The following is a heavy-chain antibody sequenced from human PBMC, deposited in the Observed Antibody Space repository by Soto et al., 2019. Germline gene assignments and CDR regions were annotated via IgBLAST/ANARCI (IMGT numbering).Heavy chain of an antibody. CDR2: ISYDGSNK. V-gene: IGHV3-30*18. J-gene: IGHJ4*02. D-gene: IGHD4-17*01. CDR1: GFTFSSYG. Sequence: PGGSLRLSCAASGFTFSSYGMHWVRQAPGKGLEWVAVISYDGSNKYYADSVKGRFTISRDNSKNTPYLQMSSLTTADTAVYYCVKWDFTVTTYWGQGTLVTVSS. CDR3: VKWDFTVTTY.